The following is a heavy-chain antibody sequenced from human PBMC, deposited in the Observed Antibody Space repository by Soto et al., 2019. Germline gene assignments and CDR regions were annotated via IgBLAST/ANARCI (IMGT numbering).Heavy chain of an antibody. CDR2: IYYSGST. Sequence: QVQLQESGPGLVKPSETLSLTCTVSGGSVSSGSYYWSWIRQPPGKGLEWIGYIYYSGSTNYNPSLKSRVTIYVDTSKNQFSLKLSSVTAADTAVYYCAREGGGYCSGGSCYSFDYWGQGTLVTVSS. CDR3: AREGGGYCSGGSCYSFDY. V-gene: IGHV4-61*01. J-gene: IGHJ4*02. D-gene: IGHD2-15*01. CDR1: GGSVSSGSYY.